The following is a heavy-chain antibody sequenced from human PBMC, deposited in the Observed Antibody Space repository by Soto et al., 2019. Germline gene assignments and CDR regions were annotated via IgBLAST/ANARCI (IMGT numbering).Heavy chain of an antibody. D-gene: IGHD5-12*01. CDR3: AKEYGGGTRTITSYFDY. J-gene: IGHJ4*02. CDR2: ISGSGADT. V-gene: IGHV3-23*01. Sequence: EVQLLESGGGLVQPGGSLRLSCAVSGITFRSHALSWVRQAPGKGLEWVSGISGSGADTHYADSVKGRFTISRDNSKNTLSLQMSSLRADDTAVYYCAKEYGGGTRTITSYFDYWRRGTLVTVSS. CDR1: GITFRSHA.